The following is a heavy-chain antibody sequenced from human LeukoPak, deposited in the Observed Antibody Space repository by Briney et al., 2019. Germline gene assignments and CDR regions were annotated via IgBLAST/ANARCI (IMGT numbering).Heavy chain of an antibody. J-gene: IGHJ1*01. V-gene: IGHV4-39*01. Sequence: SETLSLTCWIYVDSISSSSYYWGWIRQPPGKGLEWIGDIYYRGSAYYSPSLKSRVSISIDTSNNQFSLTLNSVTAADTALYFCARRRYYDSTGYLDWGQGTLVAVSS. D-gene: IGHD3-22*01. CDR1: VDSISSSSYY. CDR3: ARRRYYDSTGYLD. CDR2: IYYRGSA.